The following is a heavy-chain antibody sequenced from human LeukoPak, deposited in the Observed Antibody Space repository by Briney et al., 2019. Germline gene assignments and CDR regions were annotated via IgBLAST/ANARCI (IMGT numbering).Heavy chain of an antibody. J-gene: IGHJ3*02. CDR2: ISYDGSNK. Sequence: GGSLRLSCAASGFTFSSYAMHWVRQAPGKGLEWVAVISYDGSNKYYADSVKGRFTISRDNSKNTLYLQMNSLRAEDTAVYYCARPRGTMIVLSAFDIWGQGTMVTVSS. D-gene: IGHD3-22*01. CDR1: GFTFSSYA. CDR3: ARPRGTMIVLSAFDI. V-gene: IGHV3-30*04.